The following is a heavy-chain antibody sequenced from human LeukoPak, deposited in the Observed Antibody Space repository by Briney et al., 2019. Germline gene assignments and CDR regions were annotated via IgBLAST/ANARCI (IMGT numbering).Heavy chain of an antibody. D-gene: IGHD1-7*01. CDR2: IRDTGGST. CDR3: AKSAGTALYYNMDV. V-gene: IGHV3-23*01. CDR1: GFTFSSYA. J-gene: IGHJ6*02. Sequence: PGGSLRISCAASGFTFSSYAMSWVRQAPGKGLEWVSGIRDTGGSTYYADSVKGRFTISRDNSKNTLYLQMNTLRAEDTAIYYCAKSAGTALYYNMDVWGQGTTVTVSS.